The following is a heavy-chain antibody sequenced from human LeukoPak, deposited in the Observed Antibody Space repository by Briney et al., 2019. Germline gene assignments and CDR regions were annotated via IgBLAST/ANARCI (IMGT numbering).Heavy chain of an antibody. D-gene: IGHD6-13*01. CDR3: AREAAAGIAT. CDR1: GGSISSGSYY. J-gene: IGHJ5*02. Sequence: KTSETLSLTCTVSGGSISSGSYYWSWIRQPAGKGLEWIRRIYTSGSTNYNPSLKSRVTISVDTSKNQFSLKLSSVTAADTAVYYCAREAAAGIATWGQGTLVTVSS. V-gene: IGHV4-61*02. CDR2: IYTSGST.